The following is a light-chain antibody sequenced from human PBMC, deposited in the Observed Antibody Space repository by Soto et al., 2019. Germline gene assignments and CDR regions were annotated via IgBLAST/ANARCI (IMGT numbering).Light chain of an antibody. CDR2: EVS. Sequence: QPVLTQPASVSGSPGQSITISCTGTSSDVGGYNYVSWYQQHPDKAPKLMIYEVSNRPSGVSNRFSGSKSGNTASLTISGLQAEDEADYYCSSYTSSSTLRVFGGGTKLTVL. V-gene: IGLV2-14*01. CDR3: SSYTSSSTLRV. J-gene: IGLJ2*01. CDR1: SSDVGGYNY.